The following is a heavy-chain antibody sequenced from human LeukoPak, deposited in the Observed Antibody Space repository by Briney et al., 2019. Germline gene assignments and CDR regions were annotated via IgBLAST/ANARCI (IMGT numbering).Heavy chain of an antibody. CDR3: ARSGVRYSSSWYLVY. J-gene: IGHJ4*02. CDR1: VGAISSYY. D-gene: IGHD6-13*01. CDR2: IYYSGST. Sequence: SHTLSLTCTVSVGAISSYYWSWIRRPPGKGLEWIGYIYYSGSTNFNPSLKSRVTISVDTSKNQFSLKLSSVTAADTAVYYCARSGVRYSSSWYLVYWGQGTLVTVSS. V-gene: IGHV4-59*07.